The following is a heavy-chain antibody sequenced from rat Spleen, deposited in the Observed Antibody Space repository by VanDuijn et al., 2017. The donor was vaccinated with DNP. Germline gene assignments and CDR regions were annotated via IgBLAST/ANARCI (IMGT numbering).Heavy chain of an antibody. CDR1: GFTFSSYD. Sequence: EVQLVESGGGLLQPGRSLKLSCAASGFTFSSYDMAWVRQAPSKGLEWVATISYDGSSTYYRDSVKGRFTISRDNAKSTLNLQMDSLRSEDTATYYCARRGYGGRGFFDYWGQGVMVTVSS. D-gene: IGHD1-11*01. V-gene: IGHV5-29*01. CDR2: ISYDGSST. J-gene: IGHJ2*01. CDR3: ARRGYGGRGFFDY.